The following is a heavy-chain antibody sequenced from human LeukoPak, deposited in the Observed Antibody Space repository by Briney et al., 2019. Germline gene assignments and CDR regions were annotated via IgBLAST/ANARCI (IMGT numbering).Heavy chain of an antibody. CDR3: ERVRSDADTDFDD. J-gene: IGHJ4*02. V-gene: IGHV1-18*01. D-gene: IGHD5-24*01. CDR1: GGTFSCYA. CDR2: ICAYNGNT. Sequence: ASVPVSCKASGGTFSCYAISWVRQAPGQGLEWMGLICAYNGNTHYAQKLQGRVTMTTDTSTRTTYIELTNLRAYDSAVYCFERVRSDADTDFDDWGPGTLVT.